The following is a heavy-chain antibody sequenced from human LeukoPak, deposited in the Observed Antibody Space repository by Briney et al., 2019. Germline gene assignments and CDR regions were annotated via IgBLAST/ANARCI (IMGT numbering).Heavy chain of an antibody. Sequence: SETLSLTCAVYGGSFSGYYWSWICQPPGKGLEWIGEINHSGSTNYNPSLKSRVTISVDTSKNQFSLKLSSVTAADTAVYYCARVSPYCSSTSCRDYWGQGTLVTVSS. D-gene: IGHD2-2*01. J-gene: IGHJ4*02. CDR2: INHSGST. CDR3: ARVSPYCSSTSCRDY. V-gene: IGHV4-34*01. CDR1: GGSFSGYY.